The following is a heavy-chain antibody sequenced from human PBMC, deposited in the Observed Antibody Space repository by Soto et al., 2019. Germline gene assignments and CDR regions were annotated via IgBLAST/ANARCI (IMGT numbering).Heavy chain of an antibody. J-gene: IGHJ4*02. CDR2: ISSSSYI. Sequence: GGSLRLSCAASGFTFSSYSMNWVRQAPGKGLEWVSSISSSSYIYYADSVKGRFTISRDNAKNSLYLQMNSLRAEDTAVYYCARGQVAGRVPYYFDYWGQGTLVTVSS. CDR3: ARGQVAGRVPYYFDY. D-gene: IGHD6-19*01. V-gene: IGHV3-21*01. CDR1: GFTFSSYS.